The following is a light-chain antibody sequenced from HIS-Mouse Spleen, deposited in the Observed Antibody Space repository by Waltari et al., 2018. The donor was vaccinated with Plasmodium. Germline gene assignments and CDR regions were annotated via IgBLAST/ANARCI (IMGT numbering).Light chain of an antibody. CDR3: QQYMNGSCT. V-gene: IGKV3-15*01. Sequence: DIVITPSPATLCVSPADRATLPCRASQSVSSNLAWYQQKPGQAPRLLIYGASTRATGIPARFSGSGSGTEFTLTISSLQSEDFAVYYCQQYMNGSCTFGPGTKVDI. J-gene: IGKJ3*01. CDR1: QSVSSN. CDR2: GAS.